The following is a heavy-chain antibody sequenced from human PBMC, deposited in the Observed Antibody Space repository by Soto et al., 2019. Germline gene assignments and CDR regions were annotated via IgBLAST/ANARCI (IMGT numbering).Heavy chain of an antibody. CDR1: AFTFNNYA. CDR2: IGGSGRTT. J-gene: IGHJ4*02. V-gene: IGHV3-23*01. CDR3: AKSRYSDSSGDFYDY. Sequence: LRLSCAASAFTFNNYAMSWVRQAPGKGLEWVSGIGGSGRTTYYADSVKGRFTISRDNSNNTLFLQMNSLRAEDTAVYYCAKSRYSDSSGDFYDYWGQGTLVTVSS. D-gene: IGHD3-22*01.